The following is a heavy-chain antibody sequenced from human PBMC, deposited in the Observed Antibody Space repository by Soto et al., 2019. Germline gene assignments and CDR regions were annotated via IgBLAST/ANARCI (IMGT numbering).Heavy chain of an antibody. D-gene: IGHD3-3*01. V-gene: IGHV4-61*01. J-gene: IGHJ6*02. CDR3: ARVHYDFWSGPNMGAGAMDV. Sequence: SETLSLTCTVSGGSVSSNFYYWSWIRQPPGKGLEWIAYIYYNGDSNDNPSLKSRLSVSLDTSKNQVSLKLRSVTAADTAVYYCARVHYDFWSGPNMGAGAMDVWGQGTAVTVSS. CDR2: IYYNGDS. CDR1: GGSVSSNFYY.